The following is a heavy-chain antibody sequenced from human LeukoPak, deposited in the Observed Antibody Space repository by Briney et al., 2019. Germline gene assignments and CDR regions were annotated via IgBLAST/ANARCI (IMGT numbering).Heavy chain of an antibody. Sequence: PGGSLRLSCAASGFTFSDYYTSWIRQAPGKGLEWVSYISSSGSTIYYADSVKGRFTISRDNAKNSLYLQMNSLRAEDTAVYYCARDRFVVTAIPHPYYYGMDVWGQGTTVTVSS. CDR1: GFTFSDYY. CDR3: ARDRFVVTAIPHPYYYGMDV. CDR2: ISSSGSTI. D-gene: IGHD2-21*02. V-gene: IGHV3-11*01. J-gene: IGHJ6*02.